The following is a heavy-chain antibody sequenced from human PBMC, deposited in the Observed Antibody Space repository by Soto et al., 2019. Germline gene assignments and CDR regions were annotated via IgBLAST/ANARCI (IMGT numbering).Heavy chain of an antibody. V-gene: IGHV3-13*01. D-gene: IGHD7-27*01. CDR1: GFTFSSYD. Sequence: HPGGSLRLSCAASGFTFSSYDMHWVRQATGKGLEWVSAIGTAGDTYYPGSVKGRFTISRENAKNSLYLQMNSLRAGDTAVYYCARDPKTSGGQHWAFNYFDSWGQGTLVTVSS. CDR3: ARDPKTSGGQHWAFNYFDS. CDR2: IGTAGDT. J-gene: IGHJ4*02.